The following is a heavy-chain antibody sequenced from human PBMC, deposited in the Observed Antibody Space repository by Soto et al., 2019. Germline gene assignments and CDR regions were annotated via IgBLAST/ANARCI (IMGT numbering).Heavy chain of an antibody. CDR1: GGTFSSYA. CDR3: ARRRNCSGGSCYYYYGMDV. J-gene: IGHJ6*02. V-gene: IGHV1-69*01. D-gene: IGHD2-15*01. CDR2: IIPIFGTA. Sequence: KASGGTFSSYAISWVRQAPGQGLEWMGGIIPIFGTANYAQKFQGRVTITADESTSTAYMELSSLRSEDTAVYYCARRRNCSGGSCYYYYGMDVWGQGTTVTVSS.